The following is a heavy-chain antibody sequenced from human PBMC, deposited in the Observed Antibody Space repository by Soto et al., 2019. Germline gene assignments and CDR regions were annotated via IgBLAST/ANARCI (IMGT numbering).Heavy chain of an antibody. D-gene: IGHD3-3*01. CDR1: GGTFSSYA. CDR3: GELSSLRSENTGVNSSVRMGDFQSRGTADDMCV. J-gene: IGHJ6*02. CDR2: IIPIFGTA. Sequence: QVQLVQSGAEVKKPGSSVKVSCKASGGTFSSYAISWVRQAPGQGLEWMGGIIPIFGTANYAQKFQGRVTFIRTAKYAQKFRRGATMTVDEPTSTPSGELSSLRSENTGVNSSVRMGDFQSRGTADDMCVSGAGSTGAVS. V-gene: IGHV1-69*19.